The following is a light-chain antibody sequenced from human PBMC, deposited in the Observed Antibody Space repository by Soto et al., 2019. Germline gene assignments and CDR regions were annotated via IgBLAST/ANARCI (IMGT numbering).Light chain of an antibody. V-gene: IGLV2-14*03. J-gene: IGLJ2*01. CDR2: DVR. Sequence: QSALTQPASVSGSPGQSITISCTGTSSDVGAYNYVSWYQQHPGRAPKLMIYDVRSRPSGASNRFSGSKSGNTASLTISGLQAEDEADYYCSSYARSGSVVFGGGTQETVL. CDR3: SSYARSGSVV. CDR1: SSDVGAYNY.